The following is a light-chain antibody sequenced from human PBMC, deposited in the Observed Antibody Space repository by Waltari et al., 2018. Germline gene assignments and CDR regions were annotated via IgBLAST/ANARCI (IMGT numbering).Light chain of an antibody. CDR1: QSIADW. J-gene: IGKJ1*01. CDR2: KAS. Sequence: DIQMTQSPSTLSASIGDRVTISCRASQSIADWLAWYQQKPGQHPKLLIHKASTLQGGVPSRFSGSGSGTEFTLTITSLQPEDSATYYCQQYSRFSAFGQGTKVVIK. CDR3: QQYSRFSA. V-gene: IGKV1-5*03.